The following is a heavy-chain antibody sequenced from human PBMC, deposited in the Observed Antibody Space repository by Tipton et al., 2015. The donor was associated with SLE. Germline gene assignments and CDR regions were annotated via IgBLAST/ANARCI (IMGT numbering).Heavy chain of an antibody. CDR1: GGSISTSH. Sequence: TLSLTCTVSGGSISTSHLAWIRQSPGKGLEWIGQIYYSGSTYYNPSLKTRVTMSVDRSRTQFSLNLSSVTAADTAVYYCARDSPTVAGTFDSWGQGTLVIVS. D-gene: IGHD6-19*01. J-gene: IGHJ4*02. V-gene: IGHV4-59*01. CDR2: IYYSGST. CDR3: ARDSPTVAGTFDS.